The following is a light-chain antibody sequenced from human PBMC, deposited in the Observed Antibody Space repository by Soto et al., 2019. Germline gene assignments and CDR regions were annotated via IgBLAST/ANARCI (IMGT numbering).Light chain of an antibody. Sequence: IQMPQSPSTLSASVGDRVTITCRASQSISSWLAWYQQKPGKAPKLLIYKASSLESGVPSRFSGSGSGTEFTLTISSLQPDDFATYYCQQYNSLWTFGHGTKVDIK. CDR3: QQYNSLWT. CDR2: KAS. CDR1: QSISSW. V-gene: IGKV1-5*03. J-gene: IGKJ1*01.